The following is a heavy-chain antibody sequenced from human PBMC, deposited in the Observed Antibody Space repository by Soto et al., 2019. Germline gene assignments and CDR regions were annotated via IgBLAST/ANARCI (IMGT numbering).Heavy chain of an antibody. CDR2: ISGSGGST. Sequence: EVQLLESGGGLVQPRGSLRLSCAASGFTFSSYAMTWVRQAPGKGLEWVSGISGSGGSTYYADSVKGRFTISRDNSKNTLYLQMYSVRAEDTAVYYCAKDRQRGSSGYYYSYWGQGTLVTVSS. CDR1: GFTFSSYA. D-gene: IGHD3-22*01. CDR3: AKDRQRGSSGYYYSY. V-gene: IGHV3-23*01. J-gene: IGHJ4*02.